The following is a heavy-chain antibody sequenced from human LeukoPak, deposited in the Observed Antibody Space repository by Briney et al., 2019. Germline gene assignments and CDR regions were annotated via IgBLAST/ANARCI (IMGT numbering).Heavy chain of an antibody. D-gene: IGHD3-3*01. J-gene: IGHJ5*02. CDR2: IIPIFGTA. V-gene: IGHV1-69*13. CDR3: ARERLYYDFWSGSPRAWFDP. Sequence: SVKVSCKASGGTFSSYAISWVRQAPGQGLEWMGGIIPIFGTANYAQKFQGRVTVTADESTSTAYMELSSLRSEDTAVYYCARERLYYDFWSGSPRAWFDPWGQGTLVTVSS. CDR1: GGTFSSYA.